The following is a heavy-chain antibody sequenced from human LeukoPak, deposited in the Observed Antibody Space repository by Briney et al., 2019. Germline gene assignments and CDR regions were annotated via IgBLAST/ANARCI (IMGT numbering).Heavy chain of an antibody. V-gene: IGHV4-59*08. CDR3: ARLSIAARQISDY. D-gene: IGHD6-6*01. CDR1: GGSISSYY. CDR2: IYYSGST. Sequence: SETLSLTCTVSGGSISSYYWSWIRQPPGKGLEWIGYIYYSGSTNYNPSLKSRVTISVDTSKNQFSLKLSSVTAADTAVYYCARLSIAARQISDYWGQGTLVTVSS. J-gene: IGHJ4*02.